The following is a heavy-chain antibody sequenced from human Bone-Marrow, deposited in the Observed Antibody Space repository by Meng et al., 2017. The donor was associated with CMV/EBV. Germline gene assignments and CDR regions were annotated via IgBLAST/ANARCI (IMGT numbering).Heavy chain of an antibody. CDR2: IIPIFGTA. V-gene: IGHV1-69*05. CDR3: ARDSGDIVVVPAAIPDYYYYGMDV. D-gene: IGHD2-2*02. CDR1: GGTFSSYA. J-gene: IGHJ6*02. Sequence: SVKVSCKASGGTFSSYAISWVRQAPGQGLEWMGGIIPIFGTANYAQKFQGRVTITTDESTSTAYMELSSLRSEDTAVYYCARDSGDIVVVPAAIPDYYYYGMDVWGQGTTVTVSS.